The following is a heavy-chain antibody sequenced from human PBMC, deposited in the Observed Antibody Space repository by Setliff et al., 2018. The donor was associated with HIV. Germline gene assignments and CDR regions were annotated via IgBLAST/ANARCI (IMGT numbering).Heavy chain of an antibody. D-gene: IGHD4-17*01. CDR2: IYTGGAT. V-gene: IGHV3-66*02. J-gene: IGHJ2*01. CDR3: ARSNLRRYGDPDWYFDL. Sequence: PGGSLRLSCAASGFTFSDYDMRWVRQAPGKGLEWASVIYTGGATFYADSVKARFTISRDNSRNTLYLQMNSLRAEDTAVYYCARSNLRRYGDPDWYFDLWGRGTLVTVSS. CDR1: GFTFSDYD.